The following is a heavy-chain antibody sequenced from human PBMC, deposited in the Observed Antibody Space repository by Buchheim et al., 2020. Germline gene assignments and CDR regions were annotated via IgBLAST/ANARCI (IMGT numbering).Heavy chain of an antibody. CDR1: GFTFSSYA. CDR2: ISYDGSNK. V-gene: IGHV3-30-3*01. CDR3: ATPRGIVGATPFDY. Sequence: QVQLVESEGGVVQPGRSLRLSCAASGFTFSSYAMHWVRQAPGKGLEWVAVISYDGSNKYYADSVKGRFTISRDNAKNSLYLQMNSLRAEDTAVYYCATPRGIVGATPFDYWGQGTL. J-gene: IGHJ4*02. D-gene: IGHD1-26*01.